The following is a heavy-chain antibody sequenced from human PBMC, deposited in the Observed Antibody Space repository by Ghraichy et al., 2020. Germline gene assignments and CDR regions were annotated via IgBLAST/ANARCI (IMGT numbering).Heavy chain of an antibody. CDR2: IYSGGGT. CDR3: ARDSNGPGY. Sequence: ETLSLTCAASGFTVSDSYMSWVRQAPGKGLEWVSVIYSGGGTYYADPVKGRFTISRDSSSNTLWLQMNSLRVEDTAVYYCARDSNGPGYWGQGTLVTVSS. V-gene: IGHV3-66*01. D-gene: IGHD2-8*01. CDR1: GFTVSDSY. J-gene: IGHJ4*02.